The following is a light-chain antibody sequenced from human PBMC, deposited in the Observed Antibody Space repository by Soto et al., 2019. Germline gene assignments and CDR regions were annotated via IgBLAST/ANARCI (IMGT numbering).Light chain of an antibody. V-gene: IGKV3-20*01. J-gene: IGKJ2*01. Sequence: ELVLTQSPGTLSLSPGERATLSCRASQSVSSSYLAWYQQKPGQAPRLLIYGASIRATGIPDRFSGSGSGTDFTLTISRLEPEDLAVYYCQQYGSYYTFGQGTKLEIK. CDR2: GAS. CDR3: QQYGSYYT. CDR1: QSVSSSY.